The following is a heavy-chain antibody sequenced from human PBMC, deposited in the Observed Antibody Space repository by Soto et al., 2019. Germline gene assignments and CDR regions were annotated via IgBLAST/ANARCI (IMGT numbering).Heavy chain of an antibody. J-gene: IGHJ4*02. CDR1: GYSFKNYA. CDR2: TNEGSGNT. CDR3: ARDYLSVSGVVTLDH. V-gene: IGHV1-3*01. D-gene: IGHD3-3*01. Sequence: QVQIVQSGAEVKRPGASVRVSCRATGYSFKNYAVHWVRQAPGHRLEWMGFTNEGSGNTRFSQKFQGRFSITRDTAASTVYFDLSTLTSEDTAICHCARDYLSVSGVVTLDHWGPGTLVTVSS.